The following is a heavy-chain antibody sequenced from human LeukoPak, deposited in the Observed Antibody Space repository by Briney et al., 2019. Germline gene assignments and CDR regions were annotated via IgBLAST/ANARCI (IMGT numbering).Heavy chain of an antibody. V-gene: IGHV1-2*02. CDR1: GYTFTSYG. D-gene: IGHD3-22*01. Sequence: ASVKVSCKASGYTFTSYGISWVRQAPGQGLEWMGWINPNSGGTNYAQKFQGRVTMTRDTSISTAYMELSRLRSDDTAVYYCATATGYYDSSGYGHYWGQGTLVTVSS. J-gene: IGHJ4*02. CDR3: ATATGYYDSSGYGHY. CDR2: INPNSGGT.